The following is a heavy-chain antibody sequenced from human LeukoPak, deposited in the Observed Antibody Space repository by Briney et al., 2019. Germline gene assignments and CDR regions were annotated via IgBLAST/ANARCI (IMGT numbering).Heavy chain of an antibody. CDR2: IWYDGSNK. J-gene: IGHJ5*02. Sequence: PGGSLRLSCAASGFTFSSYGMHWVRQAPGKGLEWVAVIWYDGSNKYYADSVKGRFTISRDNSKNTLYLQMNSLRAEDTAVYYCARETPPYCSSTSCYFNWFDPWGQGTLVTVSS. CDR1: GFTFSSYG. D-gene: IGHD2-2*01. CDR3: ARETPPYCSSTSCYFNWFDP. V-gene: IGHV3-33*01.